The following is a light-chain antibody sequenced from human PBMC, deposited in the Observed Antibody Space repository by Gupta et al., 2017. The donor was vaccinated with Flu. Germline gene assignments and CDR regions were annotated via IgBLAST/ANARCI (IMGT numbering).Light chain of an antibody. CDR3: QQYGSSPWT. V-gene: IGKV3-20*01. CDR2: GAS. Sequence: EIVLTQSPGPLSLSPGERATLPCRASQSVSSSYLAWYQQKPGQAPRLLIYGASSMATGIPDRFSGSGYGTDVTLTISRLEPEDFAVYYCQQYGSSPWTFGQGTKVEIK. J-gene: IGKJ1*01. CDR1: QSVSSSY.